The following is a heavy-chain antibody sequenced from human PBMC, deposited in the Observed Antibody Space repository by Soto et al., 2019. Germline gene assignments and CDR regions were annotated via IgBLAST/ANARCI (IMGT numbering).Heavy chain of an antibody. J-gene: IGHJ4*02. CDR1: GASISSTYW. D-gene: IGHD2-2*01. CDR2: IYHTGTT. V-gene: IGHV4-4*02. CDR3: ARVPAY. Sequence: PSETLSLTCFVSGASISSTYWWSWVRQTPGKRLEWIGQIYHTGTTSYNPSLKNRVTISLDKSTNQFSLRLTSMTAADTAVYYCARVPAYWGQGILVTVSS.